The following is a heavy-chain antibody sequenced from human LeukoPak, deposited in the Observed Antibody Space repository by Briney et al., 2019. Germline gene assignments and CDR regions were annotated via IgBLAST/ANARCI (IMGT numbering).Heavy chain of an antibody. V-gene: IGHV4-39*07. J-gene: IGHJ4*02. Sequence: SETLSLTCTVSGGSISSSSYYWGWIRQPPGKGLEWIGSIYYSGSTYYNPSLKSRVTISVDTSKNQFSLKLSSVTAADTAVYYCARRGQYYYDSSGYRPGFDYWGQGTLVTVSS. CDR2: IYYSGST. D-gene: IGHD3-22*01. CDR3: ARRGQYYYDSSGYRPGFDY. CDR1: GGSISSSSYY.